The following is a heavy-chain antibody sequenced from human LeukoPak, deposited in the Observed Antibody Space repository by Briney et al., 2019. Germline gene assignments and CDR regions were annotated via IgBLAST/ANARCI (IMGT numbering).Heavy chain of an antibody. D-gene: IGHD4-17*01. Sequence: GGSLRLSCAASGFTFSSYGMHWVRQAPGKGLEWVAVIWYDGSNKYYADSVKGRFTISRDNSKNTLYLQMNSLRAGDTAVYYCASTYDYGDYGGAFDIWGQGTMVTVSS. V-gene: IGHV3-33*01. CDR2: IWYDGSNK. CDR1: GFTFSSYG. CDR3: ASTYDYGDYGGAFDI. J-gene: IGHJ3*02.